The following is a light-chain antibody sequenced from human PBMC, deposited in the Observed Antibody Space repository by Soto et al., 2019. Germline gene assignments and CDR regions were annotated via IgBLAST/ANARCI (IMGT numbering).Light chain of an antibody. CDR1: NSNIGSNA. J-gene: IGLJ3*02. CDR3: ATWDDSLNGSGV. V-gene: IGLV1-44*01. CDR2: NYN. Sequence: QSVLTQPPSASGTPGQEVTISCSGSNSNIGSNAVNWYQQLPGTAPKLLIYNYNQRPSGVPDRFSASKSGTSASLAISGLQSEDEADYYCATWDDSLNGSGVFGGGTKLTVL.